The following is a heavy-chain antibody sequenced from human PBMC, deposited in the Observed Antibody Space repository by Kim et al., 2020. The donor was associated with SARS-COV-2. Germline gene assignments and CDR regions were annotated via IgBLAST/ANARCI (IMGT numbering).Heavy chain of an antibody. V-gene: IGHV3-30*07. CDR3: ARVYYDILTGYYYGMDV. D-gene: IGHD3-9*01. J-gene: IGHJ6*02. Sequence: VKGRFTISRENSKNTLYLQRNRLGAEDTAVYYCARVYYDILTGYYYGMDVWGQGTTVTVSS.